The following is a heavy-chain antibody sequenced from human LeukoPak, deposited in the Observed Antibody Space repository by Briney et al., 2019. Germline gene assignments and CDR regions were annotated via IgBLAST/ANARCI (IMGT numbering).Heavy chain of an antibody. CDR2: FDPEDGET. V-gene: IGHV1-24*01. D-gene: IGHD2-2*01. J-gene: IGHJ4*02. CDR3: ATLKIYGSSTDY. CDR1: GYTLTELS. Sequence: ASVKVSCKVSGYTLTELSMHWVRQAPGKGLEWMGGFDPEDGETIYAQKFQGRVTMTEDTSTDTAYMELSSLRSEDTAVYYCATLKIYGSSTDYWGQGTLVTVSS.